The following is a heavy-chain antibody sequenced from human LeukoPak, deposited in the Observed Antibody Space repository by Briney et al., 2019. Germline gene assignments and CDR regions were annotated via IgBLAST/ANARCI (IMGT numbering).Heavy chain of an antibody. D-gene: IGHD4-17*01. CDR1: GFSFSSYE. V-gene: IGHV3-48*03. CDR2: ISSSGSTI. Sequence: GGSLRLSCAASGFSFSSYEMTWVRQAPGKGLEWVSYISSSGSTIYYADSVKGRFTISRDNAKNSLYLQMNSLRAEGTAVYYCARGNPYGDYVDYWGQGTLVTVSS. J-gene: IGHJ4*02. CDR3: ARGNPYGDYVDY.